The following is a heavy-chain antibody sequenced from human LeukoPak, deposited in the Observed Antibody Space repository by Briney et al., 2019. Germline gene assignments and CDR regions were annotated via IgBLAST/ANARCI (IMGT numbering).Heavy chain of an antibody. Sequence: SETLSLTCTVSGGSISSGGYYWSWIRQPAGKGLEWIGRIYTSGSTNYNPSLKSRVTISVDTSKNQFSLKLSSVTAADTAVYYCARDQEDDFWSGYYRFDPWGQGTLVTVSS. CDR3: ARDQEDDFWSGYYRFDP. D-gene: IGHD3-3*01. CDR1: GGSISSGGYY. CDR2: IYTSGST. J-gene: IGHJ5*02. V-gene: IGHV4-61*02.